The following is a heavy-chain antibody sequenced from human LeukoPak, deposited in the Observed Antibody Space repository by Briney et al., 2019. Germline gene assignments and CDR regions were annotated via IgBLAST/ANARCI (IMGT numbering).Heavy chain of an antibody. CDR3: ASPVTPGYSSGWYFDY. V-gene: IGHV3-48*03. CDR2: ISSSGSTI. CDR1: GFTFSSYE. J-gene: IGHJ4*02. Sequence: GGSLRLSCAASGFTFSSYEMNWVRQAPGKGLEWVSYISSSGSTIYYADSVKGRFTISRDNAKNSLYLQMNSLRAEDTAVYYCASPVTPGYSSGWYFDYWGQGTLVTVSS. D-gene: IGHD6-19*01.